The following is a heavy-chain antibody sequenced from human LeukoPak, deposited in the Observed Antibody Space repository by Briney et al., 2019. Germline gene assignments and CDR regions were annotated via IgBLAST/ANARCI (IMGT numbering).Heavy chain of an antibody. Sequence: PGGSLRLSCAASGFTVSSDYMSWVRQAPGKGLEWVSVIYGGDDSHYADSVKGRFTTSRDNSKNTLYLQLNSLRVEDTAVYYCARDPGIANGMVDRGQGTTVTVSS. D-gene: IGHD1-26*01. CDR3: ARDPGIANGMVD. CDR1: GFTVSSDY. J-gene: IGHJ6*02. CDR2: IYGGDDS. V-gene: IGHV3-66*01.